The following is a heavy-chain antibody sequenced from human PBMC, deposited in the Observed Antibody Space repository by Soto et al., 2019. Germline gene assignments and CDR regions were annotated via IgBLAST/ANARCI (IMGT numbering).Heavy chain of an antibody. CDR3: ARFTYYYDSSGFDY. D-gene: IGHD3-22*01. J-gene: IGHJ4*02. CDR1: GESFSGYY. Sequence: PSETLSLTSAVHGESFSGYYWTWIRQPPGTGMEWIGEINHSGSTNYNPSLKSRVTISVDTSKIQFSLKLTSVTAADTAVYYCARFTYYYDSSGFDYWGQGTLVTVSS. V-gene: IGHV4-34*01. CDR2: INHSGST.